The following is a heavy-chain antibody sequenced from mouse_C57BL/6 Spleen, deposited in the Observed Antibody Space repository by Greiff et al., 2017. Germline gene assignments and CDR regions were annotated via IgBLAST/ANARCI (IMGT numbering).Heavy chain of an antibody. CDR3: ARHFSIYCYGSSYDY. D-gene: IGHD1-1*01. CDR2: ISGGGGNT. J-gene: IGHJ2*01. V-gene: IGHV5-9*01. Sequence: EVMLVESGGGLVKPGGSLKLSCAASGFTFRSYTMSWVRQTPEKRLEWVATISGGGGNTYYPDSVKGRFTISRDNAKNTLYLQMSSLRSEDTSLYYCARHFSIYCYGSSYDYWGQGTTLTASS. CDR1: GFTFRSYT.